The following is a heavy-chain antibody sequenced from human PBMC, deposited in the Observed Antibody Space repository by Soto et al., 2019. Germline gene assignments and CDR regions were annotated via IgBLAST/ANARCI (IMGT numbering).Heavy chain of an antibody. CDR3: ARIDPRTGYCSSTSCSAGGWFDP. J-gene: IGHJ5*02. CDR2: IYYSGST. D-gene: IGHD2-2*03. CDR1: GGSISSSSYY. Sequence: SETLSLTCTVSGGSISSSSYYWGWIRQPPGKGLEWIGSIYYSGSTYYNPSLKSRVTISVDTSKNQFSLKLSSVTAADTAVYYCARIDPRTGYCSSTSCSAGGWFDPWGQGTLVTVSS. V-gene: IGHV4-39*01.